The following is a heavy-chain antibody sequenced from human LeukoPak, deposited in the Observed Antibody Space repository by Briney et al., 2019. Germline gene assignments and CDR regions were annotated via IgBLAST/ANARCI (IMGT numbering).Heavy chain of an antibody. CDR1: GFTFSSCG. V-gene: IGHV3-30*18. J-gene: IGHJ4*02. D-gene: IGHD3-10*01. Sequence: QPGGSLRLSCAASGFTFSSCGMHWVRQAPGKGLEWVAIISYDGSYKYYADSVKGRFTISRDNSKNTLYLQMNSLRGEDTAVYYCAKSAVRGVWAYFDYWGQGTLVTVSS. CDR2: ISYDGSYK. CDR3: AKSAVRGVWAYFDY.